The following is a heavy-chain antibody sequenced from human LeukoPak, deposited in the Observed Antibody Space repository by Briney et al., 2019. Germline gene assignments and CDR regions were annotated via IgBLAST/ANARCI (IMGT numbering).Heavy chain of an antibody. CDR3: ARLPPYSSSWYFDY. J-gene: IGHJ4*02. CDR2: ISYSGST. CDR1: GGSISGYY. Sequence: PSETLSLTCTVSGGSISGYYWSWIRQPPGKGLEWVGYISYSGSTNCNPSLKSRVTISVDTSKNQFSLKLSSVTAADTAIYYCARLPPYSSSWYFDYWGQGTLVTVSS. D-gene: IGHD6-13*01. V-gene: IGHV4-59*01.